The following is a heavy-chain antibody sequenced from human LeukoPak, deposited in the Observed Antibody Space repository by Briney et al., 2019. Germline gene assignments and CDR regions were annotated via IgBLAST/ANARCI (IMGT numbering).Heavy chain of an antibody. J-gene: IGHJ4*02. V-gene: IGHV3-64*02. D-gene: IGHD3-10*01. CDR1: GFSFSTTT. CDR3: ARDEFGDYIFYY. CDR2: ISSDGVNT. Sequence: GGSLRLSCAASGFSFSTTTMHWVRQAPGKGLEYVSAISSDGVNTYYADSVKGRFTISRDNSKNTMYLQMGSLRGGDMAVYFCARDEFGDYIFYYWGQGTQVTVSS.